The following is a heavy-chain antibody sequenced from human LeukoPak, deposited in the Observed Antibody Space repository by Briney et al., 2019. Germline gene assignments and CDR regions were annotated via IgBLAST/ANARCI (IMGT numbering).Heavy chain of an antibody. Sequence: GGSLRLSCAASGFTFSSYSMNWVRQAPGKGLEWVSYISSSGYPIYYADSVKGRFTISRDNAEHSLYLQMNSLRAEDTAVYYCARGSLRLRAYYFDYWGQGTLVTVSS. J-gene: IGHJ4*02. V-gene: IGHV3-48*04. CDR2: ISSSGYPI. D-gene: IGHD3-10*01. CDR1: GFTFSSYS. CDR3: ARGSLRLRAYYFDY.